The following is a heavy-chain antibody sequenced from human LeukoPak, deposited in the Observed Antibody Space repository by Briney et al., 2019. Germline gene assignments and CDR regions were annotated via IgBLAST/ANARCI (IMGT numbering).Heavy chain of an antibody. Sequence: GASVKVSCKASGYTFTGYSMHWVRQAPGQGLEWVGWINPNSGGTNYAQKFQGWVTMTRDTSISTAYMELSRLRSDDTAVHYCARSMAGYGAWHDAFDFWGQGTMVTVSS. CDR2: INPNSGGT. D-gene: IGHD3-10*01. CDR1: GYTFTGYS. CDR3: ARSMAGYGAWHDAFDF. V-gene: IGHV1-2*04. J-gene: IGHJ3*01.